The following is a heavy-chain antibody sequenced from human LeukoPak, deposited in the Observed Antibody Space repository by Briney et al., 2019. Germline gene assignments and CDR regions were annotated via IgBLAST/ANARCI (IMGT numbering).Heavy chain of an antibody. J-gene: IGHJ5*02. D-gene: IGHD4/OR15-4a*01. V-gene: IGHV3-21*01. CDR2: ISSSSDYI. Sequence: PGGSLRLSCAASGFTFSSSTMNWVRRAPGKGLEWVSSISSSSDYIYYADSVKGRFTISRDNAKNSLYLQMKSLRAKDTAVYYRVRIPNSANFPNWFDPWGQGTLVTVSS. CDR1: GFTFSSST. CDR3: VRIPNSANFPNWFDP.